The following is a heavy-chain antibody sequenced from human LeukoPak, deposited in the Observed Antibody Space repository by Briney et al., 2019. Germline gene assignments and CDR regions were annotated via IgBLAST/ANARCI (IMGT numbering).Heavy chain of an antibody. CDR1: GGSISSGDYY. D-gene: IGHD3-3*01. J-gene: IGHJ4*02. CDR3: ARVFGAVLHDY. Sequence: SETLSLTCTVSGGSISSGDYYWSWIRQPPGKGLEWIGYIYYSGSTYYNPSLKSRVTISVDTSKNQFSLKLSSVTAADTAVYYCARVFGAVLHDYWGQGTLVTVSS. V-gene: IGHV4-30-4*08. CDR2: IYYSGST.